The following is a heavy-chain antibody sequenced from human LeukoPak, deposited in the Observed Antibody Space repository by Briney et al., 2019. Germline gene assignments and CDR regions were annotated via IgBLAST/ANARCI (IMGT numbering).Heavy chain of an antibody. J-gene: IGHJ6*03. Sequence: SVKVSCKASGGTFSSYAISWVRQAPGQGLEWMGGIIPIFGTANYAQKFQGRVTITTDESTSTAYMELSSLRSEDTAVYYCARSIKTSGTLGGKSIAARPVRGGYYYYYYMDVWGKGTTVTVSS. CDR3: ARSIKTSGTLGGKSIAARPVRGGYYYYYYMDV. CDR2: IIPIFGTA. CDR1: GGTFSSYA. D-gene: IGHD6-6*01. V-gene: IGHV1-69*05.